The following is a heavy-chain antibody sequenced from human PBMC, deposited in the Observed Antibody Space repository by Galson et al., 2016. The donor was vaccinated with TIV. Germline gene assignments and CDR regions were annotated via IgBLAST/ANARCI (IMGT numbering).Heavy chain of an antibody. CDR1: GGTFTSHA. CDR3: AKFGCSDSESFFDS. V-gene: IGHV1-69*04. J-gene: IGHJ4*02. Sequence: SVKVSCKASGGTFTSHAFSWVRQAPGQGLEWMGRIVPILDLPHYAQRFQGRVTISADTSASTVYMELSSLRSDDTALYYCAKFGCSDSESFFDSWGQGTLVTVAT. CDR2: IVPILDLP. D-gene: IGHD2-21*01.